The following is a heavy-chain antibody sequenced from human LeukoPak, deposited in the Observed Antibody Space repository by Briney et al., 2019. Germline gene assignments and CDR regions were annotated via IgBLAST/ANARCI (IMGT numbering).Heavy chain of an antibody. J-gene: IGHJ4*02. Sequence: GGSLRLSCEASGFTFNTYSMNWARQAPGKGLEWVSAISGSGGSTYYADSVKGRFTISRDNSKNTLYLQMNSLRAEDTAVYYCAKKRTVAVAAPFDYWGQGTQVTVSS. CDR1: GFTFNTYS. CDR2: ISGSGGST. D-gene: IGHD6-19*01. V-gene: IGHV3-23*01. CDR3: AKKRTVAVAAPFDY.